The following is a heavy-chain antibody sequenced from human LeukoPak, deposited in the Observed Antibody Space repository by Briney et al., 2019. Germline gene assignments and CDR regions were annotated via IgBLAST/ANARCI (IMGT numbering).Heavy chain of an antibody. Sequence: PGGSLRLSCAASGFTFNNNGMHWVRQAPGKGLEWVAFIRYDGIYKYYADSVKGRFTIFRDNSKNTLYLQMNSLRAEDTAVYYCAREGFDYYDSSGYYYGWYFDLWGRGTLVTVSS. D-gene: IGHD3-22*01. CDR1: GFTFNNNG. J-gene: IGHJ2*01. V-gene: IGHV3-30*02. CDR3: AREGFDYYDSSGYYYGWYFDL. CDR2: IRYDGIYK.